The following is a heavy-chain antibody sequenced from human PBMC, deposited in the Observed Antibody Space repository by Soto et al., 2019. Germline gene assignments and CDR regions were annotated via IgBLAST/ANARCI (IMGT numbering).Heavy chain of an antibody. CDR2: IWYDGSNK. D-gene: IGHD3-10*01. Sequence: GGSVRLSCAASGFTFSSYGMHWVRQAPGKGLEWVAVIWYDGSNKYYADSVKGRFTISRDNSKNTLYLQMNSLRAEDTAVYYCARDFKVRGVIYYYYGMDVWGQGTTVTVSS. CDR1: GFTFSSYG. CDR3: ARDFKVRGVIYYYYGMDV. V-gene: IGHV3-33*01. J-gene: IGHJ6*02.